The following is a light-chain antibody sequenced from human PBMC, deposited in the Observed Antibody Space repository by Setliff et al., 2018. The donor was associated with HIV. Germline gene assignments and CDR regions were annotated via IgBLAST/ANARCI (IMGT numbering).Light chain of an antibody. CDR1: SSNIGAGFD. CDR3: QSFDSSLSV. CDR2: NNN. J-gene: IGLJ1*01. Sequence: QSVLTQPPSVSGAPGQRVTISCTGSSSNIGAGFDVHWYQLVPDTAPRLLIHNNNNRPSGVPDRLSGYRYGASASLAIAGLQADDEADYFCQSFDSSLSVFGTGTKVTVL. V-gene: IGLV1-40*01.